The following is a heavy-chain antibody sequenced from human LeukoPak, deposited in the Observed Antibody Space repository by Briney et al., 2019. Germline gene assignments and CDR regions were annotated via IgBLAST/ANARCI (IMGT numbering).Heavy chain of an antibody. CDR3: ASRIAVAGPFDY. V-gene: IGHV3-33*01. CDR1: GFTFSSYG. J-gene: IGHJ4*02. Sequence: GRSLRLSCAASGFTFSSYGMHWVRQAPGKGLEWVAVIWYDGSNKYYADSVKGRFTISRDNSKNTLYLQMNSLRAEDTAVYYCASRIAVAGPFDYWGQGTLVTVSS. CDR2: IWYDGSNK. D-gene: IGHD6-19*01.